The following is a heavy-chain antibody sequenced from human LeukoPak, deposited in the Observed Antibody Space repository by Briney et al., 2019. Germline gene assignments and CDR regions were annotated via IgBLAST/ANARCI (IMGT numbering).Heavy chain of an antibody. CDR2: INQDGSEK. Sequence: PGGSLRLSCAVSGFSISNYWMSWVRHIPGKGLEWVANINQDGSEKYYVDSVKGRFTISRDNAKNSLYLQMNSLRAEDTAVYYCARQYSSGSGGWGQGTLVTVSS. CDR1: GFSISNYW. V-gene: IGHV3-7*02. D-gene: IGHD6-19*01. CDR3: ARQYSSGSGG. J-gene: IGHJ4*02.